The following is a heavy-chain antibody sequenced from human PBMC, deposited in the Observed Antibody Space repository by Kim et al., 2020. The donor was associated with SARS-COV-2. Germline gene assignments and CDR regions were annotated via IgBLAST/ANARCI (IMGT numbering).Heavy chain of an antibody. CDR2: IGTAGDT. CDR3: ARGDILTGYVIPPYYYGMDV. Sequence: GGSLRLSCAASGFTFSSYDMHWVRQATGKGLEWVSAIGTAGDTYYPGSVKGRFTISRENAKNSLYLQMNSLRAGDTAVYYCARGDILTGYVIPPYYYGMDVWGQGTTVTVSS. D-gene: IGHD3-9*01. J-gene: IGHJ6*02. CDR1: GFTFSSYD. V-gene: IGHV3-13*01.